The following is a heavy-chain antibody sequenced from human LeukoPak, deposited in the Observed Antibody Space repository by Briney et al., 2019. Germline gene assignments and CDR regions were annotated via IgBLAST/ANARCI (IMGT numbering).Heavy chain of an antibody. J-gene: IGHJ6*04. D-gene: IGHD3-9*01. CDR1: GYTFTTYA. CDR3: ARNHDILTGSGYNYYGMDV. Sequence: ASVTVSCQASGYTFTTYALNWLRQAPGQRPEWMGWINTGNGNTLYSQKFQGRVIMTRDTSASTAYVELSRLRSEDTAVYYCARNHDILTGSGYNYYGMDVWGKGTTVTVSS. V-gene: IGHV1-3*04. CDR2: INTGNGNT.